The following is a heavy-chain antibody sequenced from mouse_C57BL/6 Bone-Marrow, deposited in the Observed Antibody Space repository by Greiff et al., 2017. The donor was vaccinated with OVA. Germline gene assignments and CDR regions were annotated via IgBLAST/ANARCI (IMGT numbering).Heavy chain of an antibody. CDR2: ISYDGSN. Sequence: ESGPGLVKPSQSLSLTCSVTGYSITSGYYWNWIRQFPGNKLEWMGYISYDGSNNYNPSLKNRISITRDTSKNQFFLKLKSVTTEDTATYYCARDGTFYAMDYWGQGTSVTVSS. D-gene: IGHD1-1*02. J-gene: IGHJ4*01. CDR3: ARDGTFYAMDY. V-gene: IGHV3-6*01. CDR1: GYSITSGYY.